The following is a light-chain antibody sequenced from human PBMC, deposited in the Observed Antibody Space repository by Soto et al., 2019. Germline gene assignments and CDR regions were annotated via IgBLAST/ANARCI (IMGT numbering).Light chain of an antibody. Sequence: QSVLTQPPSVSGSPGQSVTIACTGTSSDVGSYNRVSWYHQAPGTAPRLMIYEVSNRPSGVPDRFSGSKSGNTASLTISGLQAEDEADYYCASYTTHTARFVFGTGTKVTVL. V-gene: IGLV2-18*02. J-gene: IGLJ1*01. CDR3: ASYTTHTARFV. CDR1: SSDVGSYNR. CDR2: EVS.